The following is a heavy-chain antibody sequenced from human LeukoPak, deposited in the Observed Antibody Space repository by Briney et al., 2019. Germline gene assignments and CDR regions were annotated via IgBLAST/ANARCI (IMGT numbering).Heavy chain of an antibody. V-gene: IGHV4-39*07. CDR1: GGSISSSSYY. Sequence: SETLSLTCTVSGGSISSSSYYWGWIRQPPGKGLEWIGSIYYSGSTNYNPSLKSRVTISVDTSKNQFSLKLSSVTAADTAVYYCARDGITMITPNWFDPWGQGTLVTVSS. CDR2: IYYSGST. CDR3: ARDGITMITPNWFDP. J-gene: IGHJ5*02. D-gene: IGHD3-22*01.